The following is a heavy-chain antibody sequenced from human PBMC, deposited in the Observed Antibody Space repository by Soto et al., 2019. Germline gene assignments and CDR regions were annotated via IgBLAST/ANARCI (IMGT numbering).Heavy chain of an antibody. D-gene: IGHD3-3*01. CDR2: INPNSGGT. CDR3: ARDVVKIFGVLIVNVYGMDV. CDR1: GYTFTGYY. V-gene: IGHV1-2*02. Sequence: ASVKVSCKASGYTFTGYYMHWVRQAPGQGLEWMGWINPNSGGTNYAQKFQGRVTMTRDTSISTAYMELSRLRSDDTAVYYCARDVVKIFGVLIVNVYGMDVWGQGTTVTVYS. J-gene: IGHJ6*02.